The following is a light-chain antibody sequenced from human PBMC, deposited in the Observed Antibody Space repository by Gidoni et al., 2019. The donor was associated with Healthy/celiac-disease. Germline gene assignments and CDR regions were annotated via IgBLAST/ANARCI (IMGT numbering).Light chain of an antibody. CDR2: EVS. CDR1: SSDVGGYHY. CDR3: SSYAGGNNFDVV. J-gene: IGLJ2*01. V-gene: IGLV2-8*01. Sequence: QSALTQPPSASGSPGQSVTISCTGTSSDVGGYHYVSWYQQHPGKAPKLMIYEVSKRPSGVPDRFSGSKSGNTASLTVSGLQAEDEADYYCSSYAGGNNFDVVFGGGTKLTVL.